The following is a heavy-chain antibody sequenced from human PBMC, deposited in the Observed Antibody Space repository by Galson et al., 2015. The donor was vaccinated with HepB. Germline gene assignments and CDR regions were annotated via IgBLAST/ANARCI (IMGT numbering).Heavy chain of an antibody. CDR2: IDTNTGNP. Sequence: SVKVSCKASGYTFNIYAINWVRQAPGQGLEWMGWIDTNTGNPTYAQGFTGRFVFSLDTSVSTAYLQISSLKAEDTAVYYCARESGPGTGYFDFWGQGTRFTVSS. CDR3: ARESGPGTGYFDF. J-gene: IGHJ4*02. D-gene: IGHD1-14*01. V-gene: IGHV7-4-1*02. CDR1: GYTFNIYA.